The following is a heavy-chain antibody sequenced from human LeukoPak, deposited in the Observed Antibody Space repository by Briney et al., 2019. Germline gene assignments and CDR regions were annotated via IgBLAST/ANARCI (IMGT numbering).Heavy chain of an antibody. D-gene: IGHD2-15*01. V-gene: IGHV3-74*01. CDR1: GFTFSSYW. CDR2: INSDGSST. Sequence: GGSLRPSCAASGFTFSSYWMHWVRQAPGKGLVWVSRINSDGSSTSYADSVKGRFTISRDNAKNTLYLQMNSLRAEDTAVYYCARSWVGQPPGYWGQGTLVTVSS. J-gene: IGHJ4*02. CDR3: ARSWVGQPPGY.